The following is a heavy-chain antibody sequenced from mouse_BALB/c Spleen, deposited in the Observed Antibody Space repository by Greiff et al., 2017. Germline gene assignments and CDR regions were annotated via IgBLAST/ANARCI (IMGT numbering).Heavy chain of an antibody. CDR2: ISYSGST. V-gene: IGHV3-2*02. Sequence: EVQGVESGPGLVKPSQSLSLTCTVTGYSITSDYAWNWIRQFPGNKLEWMGYISYSGSTSYNPSLKSRISITRDTSKNQFFLQLNSVTTEDTATYYCARAYYYGSSYVHWYFDVWGAGTTVTVSS. CDR3: ARAYYYGSSYVHWYFDV. D-gene: IGHD1-1*01. CDR1: GYSITSDYA. J-gene: IGHJ1*01.